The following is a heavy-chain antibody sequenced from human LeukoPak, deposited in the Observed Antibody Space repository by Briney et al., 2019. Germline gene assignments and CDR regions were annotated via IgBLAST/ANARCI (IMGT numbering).Heavy chain of an antibody. Sequence: KPSETLSLTCTVSGGPISSYHWSWIRQPPGKGLERIGYNYTCGSTNYNPARKSRVNISVDTSKIQFSLKLSSVTAADTAVYYCARHFPLGYCSGGSCYSNAFDIWGQGTMVTVSS. CDR3: ARHFPLGYCSGGSCYSNAFDI. J-gene: IGHJ3*02. V-gene: IGHV4-4*09. CDR1: GGPISSYH. D-gene: IGHD2-15*01. CDR2: NYTCGST.